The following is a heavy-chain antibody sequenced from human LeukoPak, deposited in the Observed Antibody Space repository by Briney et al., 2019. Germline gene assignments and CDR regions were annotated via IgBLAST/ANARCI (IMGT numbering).Heavy chain of an antibody. J-gene: IGHJ6*02. CDR1: GGTFSSYA. Sequence: SVKVSCKASGGTFSSYAISWVRQAPGQGLEWMGGIIPNFGTANYAQKFQGRVTITADESTSTAYMELSSLRSEDTAVYYCATGLRRNYYYYGMDVWGQGTTVTVSS. V-gene: IGHV1-69*13. CDR3: ATGLRRNYYYYGMDV. D-gene: IGHD3-10*01. CDR2: IIPNFGTA.